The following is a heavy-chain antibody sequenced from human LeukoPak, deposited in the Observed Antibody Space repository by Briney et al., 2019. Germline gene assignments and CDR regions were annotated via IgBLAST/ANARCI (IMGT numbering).Heavy chain of an antibody. CDR1: GFTFSDYW. V-gene: IGHV3-74*01. Sequence: GGSLRLSCAASGFTFSDYWVHWVRHAPGKGLVWVSHVNSDESTTNYADSVKGRFTISRDNAKNTLFLQMNSLRAEDTAVYYCVRYCSHISCQPYGMDVWGKGTTVTVSS. D-gene: IGHD2-15*01. J-gene: IGHJ6*04. CDR2: VNSDESTT. CDR3: VRYCSHISCQPYGMDV.